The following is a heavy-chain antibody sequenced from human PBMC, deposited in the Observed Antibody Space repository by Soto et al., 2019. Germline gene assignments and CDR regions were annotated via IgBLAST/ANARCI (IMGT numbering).Heavy chain of an antibody. D-gene: IGHD4-17*01. CDR1: GGSFSGYY. CDR2: INHSGST. V-gene: IGHV4-34*01. Sequence: SETLSLTFAVYGGSFSGYYWSWIRQPPGKGLEWIGEINHSGSTNYNPSLKSRVTISVDTSKNQFSLKLSSVTAADTAVYYCATGADGDIFDYWGQGTLVTVSS. J-gene: IGHJ4*02. CDR3: ATGADGDIFDY.